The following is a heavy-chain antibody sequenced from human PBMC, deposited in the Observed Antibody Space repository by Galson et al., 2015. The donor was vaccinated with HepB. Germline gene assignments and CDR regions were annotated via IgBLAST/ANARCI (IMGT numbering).Heavy chain of an antibody. CDR1: GYTFSSYA. CDR2: INAGNGYR. J-gene: IGHJ3*02. D-gene: IGHD3-16*01. CDR3: AREGEQQGDKAFDI. V-gene: IGHV1-3*01. Sequence: SVKVSCKASGYTFSSYAIHWVRQAPGQRLEWMGWINAGNGYRKYSQRSQGRVTITRDTSVSTAYMELSSLRSEDTAVYYCAREGEQQGDKAFDIWGQGTMVTVSS.